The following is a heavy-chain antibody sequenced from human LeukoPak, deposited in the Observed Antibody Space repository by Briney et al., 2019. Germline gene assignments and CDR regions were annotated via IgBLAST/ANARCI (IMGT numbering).Heavy chain of an antibody. CDR2: ISGSGGRT. CDR3: TKKWFGDLGPLDN. Sequence: GGSLRLSCAASGFTFSSYGMSWVRQAPGKGLEWVSAISGSGGRTYYADSVKGRFTISRDNSKNTLYLQMNSLRAEDTAVYYCTKKWFGDLGPLDNWGQGTLVTVSS. J-gene: IGHJ4*02. V-gene: IGHV3-23*01. CDR1: GFTFSSYG. D-gene: IGHD3-10*01.